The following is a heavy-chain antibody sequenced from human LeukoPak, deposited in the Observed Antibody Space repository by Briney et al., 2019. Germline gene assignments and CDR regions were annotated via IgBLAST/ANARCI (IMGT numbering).Heavy chain of an antibody. J-gene: IGHJ3*02. CDR1: GGSFSGYY. V-gene: IGHV4-34*01. CDR3: ARDPYYDSSGYYPDAFDI. Sequence: SETLSLTCAVYGGSFSGYYWSWIRQPPGKGLEWIGEINHSGSTNYNPSLKSRVTISVDTSKNQFSLKLSSVTAADTAVYYCARDPYYDSSGYYPDAFDIWGQGTMVTVSS. CDR2: INHSGST. D-gene: IGHD3-22*01.